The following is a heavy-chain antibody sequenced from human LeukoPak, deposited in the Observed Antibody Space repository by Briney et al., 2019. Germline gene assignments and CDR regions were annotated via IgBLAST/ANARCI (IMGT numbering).Heavy chain of an antibody. CDR2: ISSSSSTI. CDR1: GFTFSNYG. Sequence: PGGSLRLSCAASGFTFSNYGMNWVRQAPGKGLEWVSYISSSSSTIYYADSVKGRFTISRDNAKNSLYLQMNSLRAEDTAVYYCARESPSYCSGGSCYSYYFDYWGQGTLVTVSS. D-gene: IGHD2-15*01. J-gene: IGHJ4*02. V-gene: IGHV3-48*01. CDR3: ARESPSYCSGGSCYSYYFDY.